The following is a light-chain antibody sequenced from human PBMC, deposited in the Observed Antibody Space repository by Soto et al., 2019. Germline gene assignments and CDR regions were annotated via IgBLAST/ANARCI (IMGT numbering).Light chain of an antibody. CDR3: SSSTSTSIV. CDR1: SSDVGGYNY. CDR2: DVS. V-gene: IGLV2-14*01. Sequence: QSALTQPASVSGSPGQSITISCTGTSSDVGGYNYVSWYQRHPGKAPKLMIYDVSNRPSGVSNRCSGSKSGNTASLTISGLQAEDEADYHCSSSTSTSIVFGTGTKLTVL. J-gene: IGLJ1*01.